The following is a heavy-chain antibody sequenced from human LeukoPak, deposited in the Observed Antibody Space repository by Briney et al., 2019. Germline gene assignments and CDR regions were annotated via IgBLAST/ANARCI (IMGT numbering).Heavy chain of an antibody. D-gene: IGHD3-10*01. J-gene: IGHJ6*02. CDR1: GFTFSRYG. CDR2: ISYDGSNK. Sequence: GGSLRLSCVSSGFTFSRYGVHWVRQAPGKGLEWVAVISYDGSNKYYADSVKGRFTISRDNSKNTLYLQMNSLRAEDTAVYYCARDCYQPVLLNYYYGMDVWGQGTTVTVSS. CDR3: ARDCYQPVLLNYYYGMDV. V-gene: IGHV3-30*19.